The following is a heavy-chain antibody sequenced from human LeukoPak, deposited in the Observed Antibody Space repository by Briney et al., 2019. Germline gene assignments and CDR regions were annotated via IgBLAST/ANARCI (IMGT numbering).Heavy chain of an antibody. CDR2: ISSSGSTI. V-gene: IGHV3-11*04. Sequence: GGSLRLSCAASGFTFSNAWMSWVRQAPGKGLEWVSYISSSGSTIYYADSVKGRFTISRDNAKNSLYMQMNSLRAEDTAVYYCAELGITMIGGVWGKGTTVTISS. D-gene: IGHD3-10*02. J-gene: IGHJ6*04. CDR1: GFTFSNAW. CDR3: AELGITMIGGV.